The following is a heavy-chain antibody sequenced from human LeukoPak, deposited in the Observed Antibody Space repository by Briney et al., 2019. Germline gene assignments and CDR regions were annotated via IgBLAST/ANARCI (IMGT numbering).Heavy chain of an antibody. CDR1: DGSISSSTYY. D-gene: IGHD3-3*01. Sequence: SETLSLTCTVSDGSISSSTYYWAWIRQPPGKGLEWIGSIYYGVTTYYNPSLKSRVTISVDTSKNHFSLKLSSVTAADTAVYYCARDLLAWGGSPSNIWGQGTMVTVSS. J-gene: IGHJ3*02. CDR2: IYYGVTT. CDR3: ARDLLAWGGSPSNI. V-gene: IGHV4-39*02.